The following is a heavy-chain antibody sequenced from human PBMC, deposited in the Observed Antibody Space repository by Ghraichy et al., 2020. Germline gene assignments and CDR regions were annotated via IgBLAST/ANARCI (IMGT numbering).Heavy chain of an antibody. Sequence: GSLRLSCAASGFTFSTFAMHWVRQAPGKGLEWVAVISYDGSNKYYADSVKGRFTISRDNSKNTLYLQMNSLRAEDTAVYYCARVGDTVHFDYWGQGTLVTVSS. CDR1: GFTFSTFA. V-gene: IGHV3-30*04. J-gene: IGHJ4*02. CDR3: ARVGDTVHFDY. D-gene: IGHD5-18*01. CDR2: ISYDGSNK.